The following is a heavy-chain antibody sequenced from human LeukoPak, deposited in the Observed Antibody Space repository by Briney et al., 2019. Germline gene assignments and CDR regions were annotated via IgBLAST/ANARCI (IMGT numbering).Heavy chain of an antibody. CDR2: ISSSGSTI. D-gene: IGHD6-6*01. J-gene: IGHJ6*03. V-gene: IGHV3-11*01. CDR1: GFTFSGYY. Sequence: GRSLRLSCAASGFTFSGYYMSWIRQAPGKGLEWVSYISSSGSTIYYADSVKGRFTISRDNSDNTQFLEMNSLRPEDTAVYYCARDGAARLLRYYYYMDLWGKGTTVTVSS. CDR3: ARDGAARLLRYYYYMDL.